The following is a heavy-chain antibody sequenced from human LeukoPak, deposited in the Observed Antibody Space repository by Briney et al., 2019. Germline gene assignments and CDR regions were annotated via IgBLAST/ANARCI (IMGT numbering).Heavy chain of an antibody. CDR2: IRSKANSYAT. Sequence: PGGSQRLSCAASGFTFSGSAMHWVRQASGKGLEWVGRIRSKANSYATAYAASVKGRITISRDDSKNTAYLQMNSLKTEDTAVYYCTRHVAAADYYYYGMDVWGQGTTV. CDR1: GFTFSGSA. V-gene: IGHV3-73*01. J-gene: IGHJ6*02. D-gene: IGHD6-13*01. CDR3: TRHVAAADYYYYGMDV.